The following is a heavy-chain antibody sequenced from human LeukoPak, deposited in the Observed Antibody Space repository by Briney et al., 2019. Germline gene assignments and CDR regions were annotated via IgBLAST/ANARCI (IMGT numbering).Heavy chain of an antibody. CDR1: GFTFSSYW. D-gene: IGHD3-10*01. CDR2: ISSSGSTI. CDR3: ARSMRGRLWFGEFYGMDV. Sequence: GGSLRLSCAASGFTFSSYWMNWARQAPGKGLEWVSYISSSGSTIYYADSVKGRFTISRDNAKNSLYLQMNSLRAEDTAVYYCARSMRGRLWFGEFYGMDVWGQGTTVTVSS. J-gene: IGHJ6*02. V-gene: IGHV3-48*04.